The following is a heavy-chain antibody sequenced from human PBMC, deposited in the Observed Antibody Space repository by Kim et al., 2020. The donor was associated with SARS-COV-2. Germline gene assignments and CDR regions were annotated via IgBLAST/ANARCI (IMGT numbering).Heavy chain of an antibody. CDR3: ARDRRAVAGGHYYYYYGMDV. D-gene: IGHD6-19*01. CDR1: GYTFTSYG. Sequence: ASVKVSCKASGYTFTSYGISWVRQAPGQGLEWMGWISAYNGNTNYAQKLQGRVTMTTDTSTSTAYMELRSLRSDDTAVYYCARDRRAVAGGHYYYYYGMDVWGQGTTVTVSS. CDR2: ISAYNGNT. V-gene: IGHV1-18*01. J-gene: IGHJ6*02.